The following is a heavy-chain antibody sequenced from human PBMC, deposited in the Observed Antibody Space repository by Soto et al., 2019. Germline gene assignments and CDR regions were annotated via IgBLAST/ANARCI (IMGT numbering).Heavy chain of an antibody. CDR2: INHSGST. J-gene: IGHJ4*02. D-gene: IGHD4-17*01. V-gene: IGHV4-34*01. CDR1: GGSFSGYY. Sequence: QVQLQQWGAGLLKPSETLSLTCAVYGGSFSGYYWSWIRQPPGKGLEWIGEINHSGSTNYNPSLKSRVTISVDTPKNQFSLKLSSVTAADTAVYYCARTRNYYGDYPANFDYWGQGTLVTVSS. CDR3: ARTRNYYGDYPANFDY.